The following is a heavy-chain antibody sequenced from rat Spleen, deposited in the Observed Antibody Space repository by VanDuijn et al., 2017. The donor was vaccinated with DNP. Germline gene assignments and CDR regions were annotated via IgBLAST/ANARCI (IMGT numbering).Heavy chain of an antibody. CDR1: QFTFSDYA. J-gene: IGHJ2*01. Sequence: EVQLVESGGGLVQPGRSLKLSCAASQFTFSDYAMAWVRQAPKKGLEWVATISYDGIRTYYRDSVKGRFTISRDNAKSTLYLQMDSLRSEDTATYYCARGEAAPFDYWGQGVMVTVSS. CDR3: ARGEAAPFDY. D-gene: IGHD1-2*01. V-gene: IGHV5-7*01. CDR2: ISYDGIRT.